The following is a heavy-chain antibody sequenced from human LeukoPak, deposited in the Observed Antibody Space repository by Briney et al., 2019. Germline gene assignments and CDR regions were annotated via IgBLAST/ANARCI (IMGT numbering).Heavy chain of an antibody. J-gene: IGHJ4*02. CDR2: VSYDGSK. CDR1: GFTFSSYG. CDR3: AKLIAAAGTFDY. Sequence: GGSLRLSCAASGFTFSSYGMHWVRQAPGKGLEWVAVVSYDGSKYYADSVKGRFTISRDNSKNTLYLQMNSLRAEDTAVYYCAKLIAAAGTFDYWGQGTLVTVSS. V-gene: IGHV3-30*18. D-gene: IGHD6-13*01.